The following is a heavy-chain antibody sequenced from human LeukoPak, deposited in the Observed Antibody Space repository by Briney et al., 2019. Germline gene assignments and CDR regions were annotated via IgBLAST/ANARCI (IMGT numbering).Heavy chain of an antibody. D-gene: IGHD4-17*01. CDR1: GGTFSSYA. CDR3: ARVGGYGDYEDY. V-gene: IGHV1-69*13. Sequence: SVKVSCKASGGTFSSYAISWVRQAPGQGLEWMGGIIPIFGTANYAQKFQGRVTITADESTSTAYMELSSLRSEDTAVYYCARVGGYGDYEDYWGQGTLVTVSS. CDR2: IIPIFGTA. J-gene: IGHJ4*02.